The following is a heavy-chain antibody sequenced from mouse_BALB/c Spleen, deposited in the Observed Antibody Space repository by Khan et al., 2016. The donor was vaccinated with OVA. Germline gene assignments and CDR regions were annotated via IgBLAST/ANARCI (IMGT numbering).Heavy chain of an antibody. Sequence: QVQLQQSGAELAKPGASVKMSCKASGYTFTSYWMHWVKQRPGQGLEWIGYINPSTGYTEYNQKFKDKATLTADKTSSTAYMQLSSLTSEDSAVYYCASSDYYGSSYYAMDYWGQGTSVTVSS. CDR2: INPSTGYT. V-gene: IGHV1-7*01. D-gene: IGHD1-1*01. CDR1: GYTFTSYW. J-gene: IGHJ4*01. CDR3: ASSDYYGSSYYAMDY.